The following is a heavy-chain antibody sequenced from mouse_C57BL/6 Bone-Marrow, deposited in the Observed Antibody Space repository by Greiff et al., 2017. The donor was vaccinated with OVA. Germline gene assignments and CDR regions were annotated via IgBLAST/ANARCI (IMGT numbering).Heavy chain of an antibody. D-gene: IGHD1-1*01. J-gene: IGHJ2*01. CDR2: IDPETGGT. CDR1: GYTFTDYE. CDR3: TRVYYYGSSYKDY. Sequence: QVQLQQSGAELVRPGASVTLSCKASGYTFTDYEMHWVKQTPVHGLEWIGAIDPETGGTAYNQKFKGKAILTAAKSSSTAYMELRSLTSEDSAVYYCTRVYYYGSSYKDYWGQGTTLTVSS. V-gene: IGHV1-15*01.